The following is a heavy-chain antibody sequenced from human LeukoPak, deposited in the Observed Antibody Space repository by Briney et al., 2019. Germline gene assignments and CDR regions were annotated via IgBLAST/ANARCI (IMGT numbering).Heavy chain of an antibody. CDR3: AREGSGWYIDY. V-gene: IGHV4-4*07. D-gene: IGHD6-19*01. CDR1: GGSISGSY. J-gene: IGHJ4*02. CDR2: IYASGNT. Sequence: SETLSLTCTVSGGSISGSYWRWIRQAAGKGLECIGRIYASGNTNYNPSLKSRVTMSVDTSKNQISLKLGSVTAADAAKYYCAREGSGWYIDYWGQGTLVTVSS.